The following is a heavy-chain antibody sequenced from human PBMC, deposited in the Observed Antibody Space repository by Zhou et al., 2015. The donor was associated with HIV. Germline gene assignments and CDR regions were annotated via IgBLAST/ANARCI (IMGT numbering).Heavy chain of an antibody. D-gene: IGHD2-15*01. CDR2: ISYDGSNK. Sequence: QVQLVESGGGVVQPGRSLRLSCAASGFTFSNYGMHWVRQAPGKGLEWVAVISYDGSNKYYADSVKGRFTISRDNSKNTLYLQMNSLRAEDTAVYYCAKDRGYCSGGSCYYFDYWGQGTLVTVSS. CDR1: GFTFSNYG. J-gene: IGHJ4*02. V-gene: IGHV3-30*18. CDR3: AKDRGYCSGGSCYYFDY.